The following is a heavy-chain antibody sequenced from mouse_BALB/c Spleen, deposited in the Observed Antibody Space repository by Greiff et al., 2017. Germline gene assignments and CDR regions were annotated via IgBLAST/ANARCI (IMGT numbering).Heavy chain of an antibody. CDR1: GYSFTGYY. D-gene: IGHD2-10*02. CDR3: ARDSKYGNSYYYAMDY. J-gene: IGHJ4*01. Sequence: LVKTGASVKISCKASGYSFTGYYMHWVKQSHGKSLEWIGYISCYNGATSYNQKFKGKATFTVDTSSSTAYMQFNSLTSEDSAVYYCARDSKYGNSYYYAMDYWGQGTSVTVSS. CDR2: ISCYNGAT. V-gene: IGHV1S34*01.